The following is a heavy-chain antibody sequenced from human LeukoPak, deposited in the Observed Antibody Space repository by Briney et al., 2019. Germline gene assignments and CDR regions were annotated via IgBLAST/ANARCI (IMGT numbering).Heavy chain of an antibody. CDR3: ARVICSGDRCYPPSAVDI. D-gene: IGHD2-15*01. Sequence: ASVKVSCKTSGYTFNSHYVGWVRQAPGQGPEWMGWISGYNGKTNYAQKLQGRVTMTTDTSTTTAYMELRSLRSDDTAVYYCARVICSGDRCYPPSAVDIWGQGTMVTVSS. J-gene: IGHJ3*02. CDR2: ISGYNGKT. V-gene: IGHV1-18*01. CDR1: GYTFNSHY.